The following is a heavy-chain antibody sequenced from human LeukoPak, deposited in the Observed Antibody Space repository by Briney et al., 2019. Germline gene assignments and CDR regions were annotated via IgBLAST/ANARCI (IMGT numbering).Heavy chain of an antibody. CDR1: GFTFSSYS. V-gene: IGHV3-48*04. CDR3: AKDFYGGRYSGSYFDY. D-gene: IGHD1-26*01. J-gene: IGHJ4*02. CDR2: ISSSSSTI. Sequence: PGGSLRLSCAASGFTFSSYSMNWVRQAPGKGLEWVSYISSSSSTIYYADSVKGRFTISRDNAKNSLYLQMDSLRAEDTAVYYCAKDFYGGRYSGSYFDYWGQGTLVTVSS.